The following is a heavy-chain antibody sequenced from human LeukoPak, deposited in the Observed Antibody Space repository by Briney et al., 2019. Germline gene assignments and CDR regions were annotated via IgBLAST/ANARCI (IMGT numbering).Heavy chain of an antibody. D-gene: IGHD6-6*01. CDR3: ARTSIADPL. J-gene: IGHJ4*02. CDR2: IYHGGDT. CDR1: GGSITSHSW. Sequence: SETLSLTCAVSGGSITSHSWWSWVRQPPGKGLEWIGEIYHGGDTNYDPSVKSRVTMSVDTSKNQFSLRLSSVTAADTAVYYCARTSIADPLWGQGTLVTVSS. V-gene: IGHV4-4*02.